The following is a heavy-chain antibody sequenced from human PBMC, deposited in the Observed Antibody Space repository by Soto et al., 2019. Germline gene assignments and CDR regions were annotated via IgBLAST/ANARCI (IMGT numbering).Heavy chain of an antibody. Sequence: QVQLVESGGGVVQSGRSLRLSCAASGFTFSSYGMHWVRQAPGKGLEWVAVIWYDGNNKYYADSVKGRFTISRDNSKNTLYLQMNSLRAEDTAVYYCARRNNWPYYFDYWGQGTLVTVSS. V-gene: IGHV3-33*01. D-gene: IGHD1-20*01. CDR1: GFTFSSYG. J-gene: IGHJ4*02. CDR2: IWYDGNNK. CDR3: ARRNNWPYYFDY.